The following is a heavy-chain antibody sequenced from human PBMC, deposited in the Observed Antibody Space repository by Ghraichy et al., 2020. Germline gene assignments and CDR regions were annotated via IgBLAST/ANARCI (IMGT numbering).Heavy chain of an antibody. Sequence: GGSLRLSCEASRFKLSNYGMHWVRQAPGKGLEWVAPMCADGSKNEYADSVKGRFSISRDSSKNALYLQMNSLRAGDTAVYYCARDADTIAYVGPFDLWGRGTMVTVSS. CDR3: ARDADTIAYVGPFDL. CDR2: MCADGSKN. CDR1: RFKLSNYG. J-gene: IGHJ3*01. D-gene: IGHD2-21*01. V-gene: IGHV3-33*01.